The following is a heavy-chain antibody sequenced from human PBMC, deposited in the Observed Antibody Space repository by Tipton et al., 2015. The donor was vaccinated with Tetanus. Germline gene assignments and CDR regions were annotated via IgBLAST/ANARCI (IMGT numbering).Heavy chain of an antibody. CDR3: ARAGFEGSSSSGYFDH. J-gene: IGHJ4*02. V-gene: IGHV4-39*07. Sequence: TLSLTCSISGDSINSDKYFWAWIRQPPGKGLEWIASMSHSGSTHYNPSLKSRVTIAVDTFKRQFSMTLTSATAADTAVYYCARAGFEGSSSSGYFDHWGLGVLVTVSS. CDR2: MSHSGST. CDR1: GDSINSDKYF. D-gene: IGHD2-2*01.